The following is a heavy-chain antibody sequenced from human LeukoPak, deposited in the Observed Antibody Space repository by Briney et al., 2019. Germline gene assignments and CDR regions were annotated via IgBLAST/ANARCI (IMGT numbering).Heavy chain of an antibody. Sequence: GASVKVSCKASGGTFSNYAISWVRQAPGQGLEWMGGIIPIFGTANYAQKFRGRVTITADKSTRTAYMELSSLRSEDTAVYYCARVTHTELSTWFDPWGQGTLVTVSS. J-gene: IGHJ5*02. CDR3: ARVTHTELSTWFDP. CDR1: GGTFSNYA. D-gene: IGHD5-18*01. V-gene: IGHV1-69*06. CDR2: IIPIFGTA.